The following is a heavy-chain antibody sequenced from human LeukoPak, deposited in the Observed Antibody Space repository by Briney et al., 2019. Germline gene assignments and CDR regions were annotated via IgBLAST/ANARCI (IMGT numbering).Heavy chain of an antibody. J-gene: IGHJ1*01. CDR3: TSDWGVLADS. CDR2: IKNKIGGGTA. CDR1: GFNFANAY. V-gene: IGHV3-15*01. Sequence: WGSLRLSCAASGFNFANAYMSWVRQAPGKGLEWVGRIKNKIGGGTADYSAPVKGRFTISRDDSKNTLYPQMNSLKTEDTAVYYCTSDWGVLADSWGQACLASVSS. D-gene: IGHD3-16*01.